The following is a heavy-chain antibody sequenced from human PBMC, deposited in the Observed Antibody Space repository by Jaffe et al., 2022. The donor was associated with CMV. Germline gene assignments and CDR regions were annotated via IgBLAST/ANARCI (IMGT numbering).Heavy chain of an antibody. CDR3: ASLGRQPQYDYYYIDV. CDR2: SHYSGKT. V-gene: IGHV4-59*08. CDR1: GGSITSYY. J-gene: IGHJ6*03. Sequence: QVQLQESGPGLVKPSETLSLTCTVSGGSITSYYWSWIRQSPGKGLEWIGYSHYSGKTNYSPSLKSRVTISLDTSKRQFSLKLTSVTAADTAVYYCASLGRQPQYDYYYIDVWGKGTTVTVSS.